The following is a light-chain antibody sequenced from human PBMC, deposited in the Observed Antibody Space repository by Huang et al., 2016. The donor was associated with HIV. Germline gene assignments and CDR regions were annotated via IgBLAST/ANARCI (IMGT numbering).Light chain of an antibody. Sequence: DIQMTQSPSSLSASVGDSVTVTCRASQDISEHFAWYQQKPGKVPNLLIYAATTLQSGVPSRFTGVGSGTDFTLTISSLQPEDVATYFCQKYNSAPFTFGPGTKVDI. J-gene: IGKJ3*01. V-gene: IGKV1-27*01. CDR2: AAT. CDR3: QKYNSAPFT. CDR1: QDISEH.